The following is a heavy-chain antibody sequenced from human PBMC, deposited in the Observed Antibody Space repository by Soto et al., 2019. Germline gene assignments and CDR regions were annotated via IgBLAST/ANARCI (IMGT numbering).Heavy chain of an antibody. CDR2: IYYSGGT. J-gene: IGHJ5*02. CDR3: ASIYDSSGYYYGNNWFDP. CDR1: GASIGSGDYY. D-gene: IGHD3-22*01. Sequence: SETLSLTCTGSGASIGSGDYYWSLIRQHPGKGLGWIGYIYYSGGTYYNPSLKSRVTISVDTSKNQFSLELSSVTAADTAVYYCASIYDSSGYYYGNNWFDPWGQGTLVTVS. V-gene: IGHV4-31*02.